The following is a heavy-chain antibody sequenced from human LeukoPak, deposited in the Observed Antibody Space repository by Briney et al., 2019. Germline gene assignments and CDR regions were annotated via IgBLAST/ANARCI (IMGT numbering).Heavy chain of an antibody. CDR1: GFTFSDHY. J-gene: IGHJ4*02. D-gene: IGHD5-24*01. V-gene: IGHV3-72*01. Sequence: PGGSLRLSCAASGFTFSDHYMDWVRQAPGKGLEWVGRTRNKANSYTTEYAASVKGGFTISRDDSKNSLYLQMNSLKTEDTAVYYCARDGYNPLQFYFDFWGQGTLVTVSS. CDR3: ARDGYNPLQFYFDF. CDR2: TRNKANSYTT.